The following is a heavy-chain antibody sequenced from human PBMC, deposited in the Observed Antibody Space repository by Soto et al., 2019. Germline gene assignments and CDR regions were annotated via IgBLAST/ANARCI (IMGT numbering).Heavy chain of an antibody. J-gene: IGHJ4*02. Sequence: EVQLLESGGGVVQPGGSLRLSCVASGFNFKKFAMSWVRQAPGEGLEWVSGISCCGGSTSYADSVKGRFSIARDDSTNTLSLQMNSLRAEDTAVYYCAKTFLARYCSSSICYDPADYFDYWGQGTLVTVSS. CDR1: GFNFKKFA. CDR2: ISCCGGST. V-gene: IGHV3-23*01. D-gene: IGHD2-2*01. CDR3: AKTFLARYCSSSICYDPADYFDY.